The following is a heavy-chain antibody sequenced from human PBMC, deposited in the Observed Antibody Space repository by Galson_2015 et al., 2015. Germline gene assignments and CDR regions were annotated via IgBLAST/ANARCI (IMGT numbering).Heavy chain of an antibody. CDR1: GFTFSSYS. Sequence: SMRLSCAASGFTFSSYSMNWGRHAPGPGLERVSYISSSSSSISYADSVKGRFTISRDNAKNSLYLQMNSLRAEDTAVYYCARDLGSGSHSSWGQGTLVTVSS. V-gene: IGHV3-48*01. J-gene: IGHJ5*02. CDR2: ISSSSSSI. D-gene: IGHD1-26*01. CDR3: ARDLGSGSHSS.